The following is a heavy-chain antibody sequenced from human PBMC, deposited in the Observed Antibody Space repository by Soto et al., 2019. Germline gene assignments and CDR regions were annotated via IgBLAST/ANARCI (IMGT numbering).Heavy chain of an antibody. CDR3: ARTTMTFYYFDF. J-gene: IGHJ4*02. V-gene: IGHV1-46*01. Sequence: QVQLVQSGAEVKKPGASVKVSCKASGYTFTSYYMHWVRQAPGQGLEWMGVIEPSGGSKSYTQKFQGRITMPRDTSTSTVYLELSSLRSEDTAVYYCARTTMTFYYFDFWGQGTLVTVSS. CDR1: GYTFTSYY. D-gene: IGHD4-17*01. CDR2: IEPSGGSK.